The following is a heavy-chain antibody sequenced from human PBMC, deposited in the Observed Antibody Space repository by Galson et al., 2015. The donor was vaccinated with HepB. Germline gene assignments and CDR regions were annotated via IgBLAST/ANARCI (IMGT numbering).Heavy chain of an antibody. CDR3: ASVGSGWQSPPPN. D-gene: IGHD6-19*01. CDR1: GYTFTSYA. CDR2: INAGNGNT. Sequence: SVKVSCKASGYTFTSYAMHWVRQAPGQRLEWMGWINAGNGNTKYSQKFQGRVTITRDTSASTAYMELSSLRSEDTAVYYCASVGSGWQSPPPNRGQGTLVTVSS. J-gene: IGHJ4*02. V-gene: IGHV1-3*01.